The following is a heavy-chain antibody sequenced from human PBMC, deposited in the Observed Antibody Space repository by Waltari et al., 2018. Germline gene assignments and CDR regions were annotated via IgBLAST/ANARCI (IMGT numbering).Heavy chain of an antibody. V-gene: IGHV4-59*01. J-gene: IGHJ4*02. D-gene: IGHD1-7*01. CDR2: IYYSGST. CDR1: GGSISSYS. Sequence: QVQLQESGPGLVKPSETLSLTCTVSGGSISSYSWSWIRQPPGKGLEWIGYIYYSGSTNYNPSLKSRVTISVDTSKNQFSLKLSSVTAADTAVYYCARGDNWNYGPSGGSFDYWGQGTLVTVSS. CDR3: ARGDNWNYGPSGGSFDY.